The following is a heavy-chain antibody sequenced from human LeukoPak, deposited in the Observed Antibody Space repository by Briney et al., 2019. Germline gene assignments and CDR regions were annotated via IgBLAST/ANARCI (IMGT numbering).Heavy chain of an antibody. D-gene: IGHD2-21*02. V-gene: IGHV3-48*03. Sequence: GGSLRLSCAASGFTFSSYEMNWARQAPGKGLEWVSYISSSGSNTYYADSVKGRFTTSRDNARNSLYLQMNSLRAEDTAIYYCARVSGVVTAPEYFQHWGQGTLVTVSS. CDR3: ARVSGVVTAPEYFQH. J-gene: IGHJ1*01. CDR2: ISSSGSNT. CDR1: GFTFSSYE.